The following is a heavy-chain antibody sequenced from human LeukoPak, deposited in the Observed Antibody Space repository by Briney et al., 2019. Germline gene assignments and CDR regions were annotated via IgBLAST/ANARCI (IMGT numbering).Heavy chain of an antibody. CDR1: GFSFSTRGVG. CDR3: AHRRPRRRYSSGAFVY. D-gene: IGHD6-19*01. V-gene: IGHV2-5*02. Sequence: SGPTLAKPTQILTLTCTFSGFSFSTRGVGGGWVRQPPGKALEWLALLSSGDDKRYSPSLKSRLTITKDTSKNQVVLTMTNMGPVDTATYYCAHRRPRRRYSSGAFVYWGQGTLVTVSS. J-gene: IGHJ4*02. CDR2: LSSGDDK.